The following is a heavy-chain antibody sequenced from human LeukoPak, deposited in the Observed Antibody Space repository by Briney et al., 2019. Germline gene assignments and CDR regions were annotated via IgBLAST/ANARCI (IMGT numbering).Heavy chain of an antibody. Sequence: GGSLRLSCAASGFTVDSNYLSWVRQAPGKGLEWVSTIYTGGNTYYAASVKGRFTISRDFSKNTVFLHMNSLRAEDTAMYYCARESPYYYYGMDVWGQGTTVTVSS. CDR3: ARESPYYYYGMDV. CDR1: GFTVDSNY. J-gene: IGHJ6*02. CDR2: IYTGGNT. V-gene: IGHV3-53*01.